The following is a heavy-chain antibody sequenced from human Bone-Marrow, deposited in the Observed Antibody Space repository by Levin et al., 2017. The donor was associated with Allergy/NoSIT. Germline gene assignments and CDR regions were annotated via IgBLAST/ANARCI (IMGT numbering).Heavy chain of an antibody. CDR2: IDPTRGDT. CDR1: GYTFTDYY. V-gene: IGHV1-2*02. D-gene: IGHD6-13*01. CDR3: ARGGTSSNDD. J-gene: IGHJ4*02. Sequence: GESLKISCTVSGYTFTDYYTHWVRQTPGQGLEWIGWIDPTRGDTKFAEKFHARVVLTRNSSISTAYMELGRMGSDDTALYYGARGGTSSNDDWGQGTLVTVSS.